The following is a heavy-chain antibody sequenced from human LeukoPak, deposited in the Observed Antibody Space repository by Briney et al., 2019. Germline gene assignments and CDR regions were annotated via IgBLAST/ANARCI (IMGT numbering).Heavy chain of an antibody. CDR2: IRSKAYGGTT. Sequence: GGTLRLSCTASGFTFGDYAMSWVRQARGKGREWVGLIRSKAYGGTTEYAASVKGRFTISRDDSKSIAYLQMNSLKTEDTAVYYCTIDEGIVVVPAAAYFDYWGQGTLVTVSS. CDR3: TIDEGIVVVPAAAYFDY. V-gene: IGHV3-49*04. CDR1: GFTFGDYA. J-gene: IGHJ4*02. D-gene: IGHD2-2*01.